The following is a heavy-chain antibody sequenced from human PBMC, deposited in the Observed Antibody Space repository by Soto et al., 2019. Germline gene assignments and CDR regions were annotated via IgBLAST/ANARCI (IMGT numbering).Heavy chain of an antibody. CDR2: IYYSGST. CDR1: GGSISRGGYY. CDR3: AREPRFPNPYGMDV. D-gene: IGHD3-16*01. V-gene: IGHV4-31*03. J-gene: IGHJ6*02. Sequence: SETLSLTCTVSGGSISRGGYYWSWIRQHPGKGLEWIGYIYYSGSTYYNPSLKSRVTISVDTSKNQFSLKLSSVAAADTAVYYCAREPRFPNPYGMDVWGQGTTVTVSS.